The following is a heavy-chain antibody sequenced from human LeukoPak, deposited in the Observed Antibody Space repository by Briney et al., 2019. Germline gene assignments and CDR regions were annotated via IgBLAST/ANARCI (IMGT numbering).Heavy chain of an antibody. V-gene: IGHV3-7*01. D-gene: IGHD2-2*01. Sequence: GGSLRLSCAASGFTFSSYWMSWVRQAPGKGLEWVANIKQDGSEKYYVDSVKGRFTISRDNAKNSLYLQMNSLRAEDTAVYYCAREGVEYQQDYYYYYMDVWGKGTTVTVSS. CDR1: GFTFSSYW. CDR2: IKQDGSEK. J-gene: IGHJ6*03. CDR3: AREGVEYQQDYYYYYMDV.